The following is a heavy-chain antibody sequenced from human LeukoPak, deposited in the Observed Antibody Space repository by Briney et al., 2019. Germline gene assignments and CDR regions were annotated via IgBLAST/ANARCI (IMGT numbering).Heavy chain of an antibody. CDR3: ARTRWSRDYYYGMDV. CDR2: ISSSSSTI. Sequence: GGSLRLSCAASGFTFGSYSMNWVRQAPGKGLEWVSYISSSSSTIYYADSVKGRFTISRDNAKNSLYLQMNSLRAEDTAVYYCARTRWSRDYYYGMDVWGQGTTVTVSS. J-gene: IGHJ6*02. CDR1: GFTFGSYS. V-gene: IGHV3-48*01. D-gene: IGHD4-23*01.